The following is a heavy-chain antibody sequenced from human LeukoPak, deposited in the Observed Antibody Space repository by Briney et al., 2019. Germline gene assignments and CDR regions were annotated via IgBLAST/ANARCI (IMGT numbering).Heavy chain of an antibody. V-gene: IGHV4-59*11. Sequence: PSETLSLTCSISGGSITTHYWTWIRQPPGKGLEWIGYVLYSGITNYNPSLRGRITVSVDTSQNRFSLSLRSVTAADTAVYYCARDLTTVTKGFDLWGQGTMVTVSS. CDR1: GGSITTHY. J-gene: IGHJ3*01. CDR2: VLYSGIT. CDR3: ARDLTTVTKGFDL. D-gene: IGHD4-17*01.